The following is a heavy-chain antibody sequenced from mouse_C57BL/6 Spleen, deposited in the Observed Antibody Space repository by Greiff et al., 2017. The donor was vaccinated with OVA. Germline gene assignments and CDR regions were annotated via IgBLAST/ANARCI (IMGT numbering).Heavy chain of an antibody. D-gene: IGHD4-1*01. CDR3: ARLPGDYYAMDY. V-gene: IGHV5-6*01. J-gene: IGHJ4*01. Sequence: EVMLVESGGDLVKPGGSLKLSCAASGFTFSSYGMSWVRQTPDKRLEWVATISSGGSYTYYPDSVKGRFTISRDNAKNTLYLQMSSLKSEDTAMYYCARLPGDYYAMDYWGQGTSVTVSS. CDR2: ISSGGSYT. CDR1: GFTFSSYG.